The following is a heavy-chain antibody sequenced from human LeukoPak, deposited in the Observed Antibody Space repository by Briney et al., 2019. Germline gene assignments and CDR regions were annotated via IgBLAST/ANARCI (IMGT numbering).Heavy chain of an antibody. D-gene: IGHD3-9*01. CDR3: AKASHYDILTGRHSARWWYFDY. J-gene: IGHJ4*02. CDR1: GFTFTSYG. Sequence: GGSLRLSCAASGFTFTSYGMSWVRQAPGKGLEWVSGISGGGGSTYYADSVKGRFSISRDNSKNNLYLQMNSLRAEDTAVYYCAKASHYDILTGRHSARWWYFDYWGQGTLVTVSS. CDR2: ISGGGGST. V-gene: IGHV3-23*01.